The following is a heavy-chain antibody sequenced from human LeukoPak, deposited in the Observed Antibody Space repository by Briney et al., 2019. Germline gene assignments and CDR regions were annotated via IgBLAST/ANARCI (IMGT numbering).Heavy chain of an antibody. J-gene: IGHJ4*02. V-gene: IGHV3-48*01. CDR1: GFTFSSYS. CDR2: ISSSSSTI. Sequence: GGSLRLSCAASGFTFSSYSMNWVRQAPGKGLEWVSYISSSSSTIYYADSVKGRFTISRDNAKNSLYLQMNSLRAEDTAVYYCARSSGNDGYLSLRAGNFDYWGQGTLVTVSS. D-gene: IGHD4-23*01. CDR3: ARSSGNDGYLSLRAGNFDY.